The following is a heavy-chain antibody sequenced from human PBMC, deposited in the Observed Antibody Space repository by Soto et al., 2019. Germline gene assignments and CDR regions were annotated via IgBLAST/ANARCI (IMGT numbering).Heavy chain of an antibody. J-gene: IGHJ4*02. V-gene: IGHV4-30-4*01. CDR3: ARAQGSGFLVS. D-gene: IGHD3-10*01. CDR1: GGSISSGDYY. CDR2: IYYSGST. Sequence: QVQLQESGPGLVKPSQTLSLTCTVSGGSISSGDYYWSWIRQPPGKGLEWIGYIYYSGSTYYNPSLKSRVTISGHTSKNPFSLKLSSVTAADTAVYYCARAQGSGFLVSWGQGTLVTVSS.